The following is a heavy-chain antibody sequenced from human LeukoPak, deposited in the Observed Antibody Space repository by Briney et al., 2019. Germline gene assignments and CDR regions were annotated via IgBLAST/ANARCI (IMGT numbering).Heavy chain of an antibody. CDR2: IYYSGST. CDR3: ARDRHWTNDWVFDY. D-gene: IGHD1/OR15-1a*01. CDR1: GGSISSYY. Sequence: SETLSLTCTVSGGSISSYYWSWIRQPPGKGLEWIGYIYYSGSTNYNPSPKSRVTISVDTSKNQFSLKLSSVTAADTAVYYCARDRHWTNDWVFDYWGQGTLVTVSS. J-gene: IGHJ4*02. V-gene: IGHV4-59*01.